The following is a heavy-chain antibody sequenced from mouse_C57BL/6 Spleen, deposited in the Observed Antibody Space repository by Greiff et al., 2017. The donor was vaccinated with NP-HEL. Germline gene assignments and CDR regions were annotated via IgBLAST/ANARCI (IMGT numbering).Heavy chain of an antibody. V-gene: IGHV10-1*01. CDR3: VRDSSGRFDY. J-gene: IGHJ2*01. Sequence: DVHLVESGGGLVQPKGSLKLSCAASGFSFNTYAMNWVRQAPGKGLEWVARIRSKSNNYATYYADSVKDRFTISRDDSESMLYLQMNNLKTEDTAMYYCVRDSSGRFDYWGQGTTLTVSS. D-gene: IGHD3-2*02. CDR1: GFSFNTYA. CDR2: IRSKSNNYAT.